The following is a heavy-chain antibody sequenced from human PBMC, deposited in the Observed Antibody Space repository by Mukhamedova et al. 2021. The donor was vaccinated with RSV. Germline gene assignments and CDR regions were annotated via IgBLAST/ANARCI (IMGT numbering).Heavy chain of an antibody. V-gene: IGHV3-30-3*01. CDR2: ISYDGSNK. CDR3: ARDKGRFLEWLGPDAFDI. J-gene: IGHJ3*02. Sequence: SSYAMHWVRQAPGKGLEWVAVISYDGSNKYYADSVKGRFTISRDNSKNTLYPQMNSLRAEDTAVYYCARDKGRFLEWLGPDAFDI. D-gene: IGHD3-3*01. CDR1: SSYA.